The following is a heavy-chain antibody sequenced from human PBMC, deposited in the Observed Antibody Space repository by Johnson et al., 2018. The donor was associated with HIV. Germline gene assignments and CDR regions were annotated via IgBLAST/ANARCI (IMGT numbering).Heavy chain of an antibody. CDR1: GFTISNAW. CDR3: SVDAFDI. V-gene: IGHV3-15*01. Sequence: VQLVESGGGLVKPGGSLRLSCAASGFTISNAWTSWVRQAPGKGPEWVGRIKSQTDGGTTDYAAPVKDRFTISRDDSKNTLYLQMNSLKTEDTAVYYCSVDAFDIWGQGTMVTVSS. CDR2: IKSQTDGGTT. J-gene: IGHJ3*02.